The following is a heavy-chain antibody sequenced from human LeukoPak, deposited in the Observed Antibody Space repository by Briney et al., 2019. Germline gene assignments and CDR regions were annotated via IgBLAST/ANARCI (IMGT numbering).Heavy chain of an antibody. V-gene: IGHV4-61*02. CDR3: ARDPRGIVGANHNWFDP. CDR2: IYASGST. D-gene: IGHD1-26*01. CDR1: GGSISSNNYY. J-gene: IGHJ5*02. Sequence: SQTLSLTCTVSGGSISSNNYYWSWIRQPAGKGLEWIGRIYASGSTNYNPSLKSRVTMSVDTSKSQFSLKLISVTAADTAVYYCARDPRGIVGANHNWFDPWGQGTLVTVSS.